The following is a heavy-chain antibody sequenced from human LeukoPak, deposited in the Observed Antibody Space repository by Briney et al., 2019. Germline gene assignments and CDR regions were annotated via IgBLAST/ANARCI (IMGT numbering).Heavy chain of an antibody. CDR1: GFTFSSYW. Sequence: GGSLRLSCAASGFTFSSYWMNWARQAPGKGLGWVASINHNGNVNYYVDSVKGRFTISRDNAKNSLYLRMNSLRAEDTTVYYCARDRPYFDYWGQGTLVTVSS. CDR3: ARDRPYFDY. J-gene: IGHJ4*02. CDR2: INHNGNVN. V-gene: IGHV3-7*03.